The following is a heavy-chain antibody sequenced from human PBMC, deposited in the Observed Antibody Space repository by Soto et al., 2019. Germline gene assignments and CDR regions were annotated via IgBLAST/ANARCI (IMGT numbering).Heavy chain of an antibody. V-gene: IGHV3-23*01. CDR2: ISGSGGST. D-gene: IGHD5-12*01. CDR3: AKSPSRNMVATYFDY. Sequence: EVQLLESGGGLVQPGGSLRLSCAASGFTFSSYAMSWVRQAPGKGLEWVSAISGSGGSTYYADSVKGRFTISRDNSKNTLYLQMNSLRAEDTAVYYFAKSPSRNMVATYFDYWGQGTLVTVSS. J-gene: IGHJ4*02. CDR1: GFTFSSYA.